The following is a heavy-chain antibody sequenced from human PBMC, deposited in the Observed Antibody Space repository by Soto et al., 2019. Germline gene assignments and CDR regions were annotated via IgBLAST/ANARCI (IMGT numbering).Heavy chain of an antibody. D-gene: IGHD6-6*01. CDR2: ISYDGSNK. Sequence: GESLKISCAASGFTFSSYGMHWVRQAPGKGLEWVAVISYDGSNKYYADSVKGRFTISRDNSKNTLYLQMNSLRAEDTAVYYCAKDPGGDSSSSVKAGALGYWGQGTLVTVSS. V-gene: IGHV3-30*18. CDR3: AKDPGGDSSSSVKAGALGY. J-gene: IGHJ4*02. CDR1: GFTFSSYG.